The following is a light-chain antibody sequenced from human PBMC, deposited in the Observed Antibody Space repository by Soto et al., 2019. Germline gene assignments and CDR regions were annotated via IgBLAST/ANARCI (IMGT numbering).Light chain of an antibody. CDR2: DIS. J-gene: IGKJ5*01. CDR1: QSVGNN. CDR3: QQYNIWRSIT. V-gene: IGKV3-15*01. Sequence: EIVVTQSPATLSVSPGERATLSCRASQSVGNNVAWYQHKPGQTPRLIIYDISTRAAGVPARFSGSGYGTDFTLTISSLQSEDFAVYYCQQYNIWRSITFGQGTRLEIK.